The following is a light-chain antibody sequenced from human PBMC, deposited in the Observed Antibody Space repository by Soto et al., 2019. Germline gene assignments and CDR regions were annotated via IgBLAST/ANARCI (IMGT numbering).Light chain of an antibody. J-gene: IGKJ4*01. Sequence: DIQMTQSPSTLSASVGDRVTITCRASQSISTWLAWYQQKPGKAPKLLIYKASSLEGGVPSRFGGSGSGTLFNITISSLHPDDFATYYCQQYTTYPLTFGGGTKV. V-gene: IGKV1-5*03. CDR2: KAS. CDR1: QSISTW. CDR3: QQYTTYPLT.